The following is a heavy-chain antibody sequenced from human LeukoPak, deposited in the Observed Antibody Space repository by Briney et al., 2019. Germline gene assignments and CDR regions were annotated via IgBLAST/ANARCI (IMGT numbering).Heavy chain of an antibody. Sequence: GGSLRLSCATSGFTFSSSWMSWVSQAPGKGLECVANIKEDGREEYYVDSVKGRFTISRDNAKNSLYLQMSSLRAEDTAVYYCARGGRPDYWGQGTLVTVSS. D-gene: IGHD3-10*01. CDR1: GFTFSSSW. CDR2: IKEDGREE. CDR3: ARGGRPDY. V-gene: IGHV3-7*01. J-gene: IGHJ4*02.